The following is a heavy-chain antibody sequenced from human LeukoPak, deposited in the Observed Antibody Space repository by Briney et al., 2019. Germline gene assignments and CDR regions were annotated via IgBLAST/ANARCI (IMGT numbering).Heavy chain of an antibody. CDR1: GFTFSTYA. CDR3: ARDRLTTVTTFHFDY. J-gene: IGHJ4*02. CDR2: IWSDSTNR. D-gene: IGHD4-17*01. Sequence: GRSLRLSCAASGFTFSTYAMHWVRQAPGKGLEWVAVIWSDSTNRYYADSVRGRFTISRDNSKNTLYLQMSSLRAEDTAMYYCARDRLTTVTTFHFDYWGQGTLVTVSS. V-gene: IGHV3-33*01.